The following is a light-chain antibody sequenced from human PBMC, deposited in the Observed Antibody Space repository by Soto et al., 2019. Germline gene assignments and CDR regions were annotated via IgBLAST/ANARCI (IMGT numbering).Light chain of an antibody. CDR2: DAS. Sequence: EIVLTQSPATLSLSPGERATLSCRASQSVSSYLAWYQQKPGQAPRLLIYDASNRATGIPARFSGSGSGTDFTLTISSLEPXDFAVYYCQQRSNWPPLITFGQGTRLEIK. CDR3: QQRSNWPPLIT. J-gene: IGKJ5*01. V-gene: IGKV3-11*01. CDR1: QSVSSY.